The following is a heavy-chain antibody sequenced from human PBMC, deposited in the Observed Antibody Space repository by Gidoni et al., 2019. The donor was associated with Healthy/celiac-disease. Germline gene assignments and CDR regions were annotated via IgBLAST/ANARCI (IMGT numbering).Heavy chain of an antibody. CDR2: ISSNGGST. Sequence: EVQLVESGGGLVQPGGSLRLSCSASGFTFSSYAMRWVRQVPGKGLEYVSAISSNGGSTYYADSVKGRFTISRDNSKNTLYLQMSSLRAEDTAVYYCVKDDVVVPAAARDYYYYYYMDVWGKGTTVTVSS. CDR1: GFTFSSYA. J-gene: IGHJ6*03. CDR3: VKDDVVVPAAARDYYYYYYMDV. D-gene: IGHD2-2*01. V-gene: IGHV3-64D*06.